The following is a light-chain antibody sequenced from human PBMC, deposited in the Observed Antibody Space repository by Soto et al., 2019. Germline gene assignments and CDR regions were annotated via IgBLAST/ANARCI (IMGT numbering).Light chain of an antibody. CDR1: QSVRSSY. Sequence: EIVLTQPPGTLSLSPGERATLSCRASQSVRSSYLAWYQQKPSQSPRLLIYGASSRASGIPDRFSGSGSGTDFTLTITRLEPEDFAVYYCQQYGSSPQTFGQGTKVDIK. CDR2: GAS. V-gene: IGKV3-20*01. J-gene: IGKJ1*01. CDR3: QQYGSSPQT.